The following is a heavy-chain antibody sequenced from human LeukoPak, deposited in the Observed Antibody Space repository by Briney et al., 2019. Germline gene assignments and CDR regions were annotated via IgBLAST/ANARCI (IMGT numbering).Heavy chain of an antibody. CDR2: IYTSGST. D-gene: IGHD5-12*01. J-gene: IGHJ5*02. CDR3: ARLGGYSGYEAWFDP. V-gene: IGHV4-4*09. CDR1: GGSISSYY. Sequence: PSETLSLTCTVSGGSISSYYWSWIRQPPGKGLERIGYIYTSGSTNYSPSLKSRVTISVDTSKNQFSLKLSSVTAADTAVYYCARLGGYSGYEAWFDPWGQGTLVTVSS.